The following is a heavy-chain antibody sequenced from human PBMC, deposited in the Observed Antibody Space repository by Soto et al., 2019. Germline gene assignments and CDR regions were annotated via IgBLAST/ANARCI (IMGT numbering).Heavy chain of an antibody. CDR3: ARGGTPMDY. D-gene: IGHD3-16*01. Sequence: QVHLVQSGAEVKKPGASVKGSCKASGYTFTNFGISWVRQAPGQGLEWMGWISAYNGHTNYAQKFQGRVTMTTDTSTRTAYMEVRSLRCDDTAVYYCARGGTPMDYWGQGTLVTVSS. V-gene: IGHV1-18*01. CDR1: GYTFTNFG. J-gene: IGHJ4*02. CDR2: ISAYNGHT.